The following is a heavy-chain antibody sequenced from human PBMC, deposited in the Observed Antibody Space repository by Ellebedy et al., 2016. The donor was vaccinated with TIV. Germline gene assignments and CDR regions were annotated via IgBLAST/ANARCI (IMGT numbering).Heavy chain of an antibody. J-gene: IGHJ4*02. CDR2: IVPHLRAA. D-gene: IGHD2-2*01. V-gene: IGHV1-69*10. Sequence: ASVKVSCKASGGSFTNYVITWVRQAPGQGLEWMGGIVPHLRAADYAQELRDRLTLTADRSTSTFYMALSSLRSDDTAIYYCARLHSTDPPSDSWGQGTLVTVSS. CDR3: ARLHSTDPPSDS. CDR1: GGSFTNYV.